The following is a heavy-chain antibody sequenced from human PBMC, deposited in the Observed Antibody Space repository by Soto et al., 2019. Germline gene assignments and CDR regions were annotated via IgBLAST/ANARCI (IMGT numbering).Heavy chain of an antibody. CDR1: GGTFSSYT. Sequence: SVKVSCKASGGTFSSYTISWVRQAPGQGLEWMGRIIPILGIANYAQKFQGRVTITADKSTSTAYMELSSLRSEDTAVYYCARAVGSVKVGYYYYYYMDVWGKGTTVTVSS. V-gene: IGHV1-69*02. D-gene: IGHD1-26*01. J-gene: IGHJ6*03. CDR3: ARAVGSVKVGYYYYYYMDV. CDR2: IIPILGIA.